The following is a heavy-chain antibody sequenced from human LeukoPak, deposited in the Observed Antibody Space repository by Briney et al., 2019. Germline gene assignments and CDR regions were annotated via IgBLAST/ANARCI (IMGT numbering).Heavy chain of an antibody. CDR1: GFTFSSHW. Sequence: GGSLRLSCAASGFTFSSHWMHWVRQVPGKGLVWVARINSAGSGTSYGDSVKGRFTISRDNAKGTLYLQMHSLRVEDTAIYYCIRGPTYFDSWGQGTLVTVSS. V-gene: IGHV3-74*01. J-gene: IGHJ4*02. CDR2: INSAGSGT. CDR3: IRGPTYFDS.